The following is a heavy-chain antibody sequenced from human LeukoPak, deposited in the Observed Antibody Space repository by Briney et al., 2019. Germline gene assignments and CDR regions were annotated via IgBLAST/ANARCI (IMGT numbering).Heavy chain of an antibody. CDR3: ARGTPSSSGWLYYGMDV. Sequence: GGSLRLSCAASGFTFSSYGMHWVRQAPGKGLEWVAVISYDGSNKYYADPVKGRFTISRDNSKNTLYLQMNSLRAEDTAVYYCARGTPSSSGWLYYGMDVWGQGTTVTVSS. J-gene: IGHJ6*02. CDR2: ISYDGSNK. D-gene: IGHD6-19*01. CDR1: GFTFSSYG. V-gene: IGHV3-30*03.